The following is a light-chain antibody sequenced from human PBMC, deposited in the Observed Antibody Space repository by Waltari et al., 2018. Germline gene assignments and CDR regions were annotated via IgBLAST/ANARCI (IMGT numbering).Light chain of an antibody. CDR3: SSYTATDTYV. Sequence: SWYQQHPGKAPKLIISDVSKRPSGVPARFSGSVSGYTASLTISGLQAEDEADYYCSSYTATDTYVFGSGTTVIVL. V-gene: IGLV2-11*03. J-gene: IGLJ1*01. CDR2: DVS.